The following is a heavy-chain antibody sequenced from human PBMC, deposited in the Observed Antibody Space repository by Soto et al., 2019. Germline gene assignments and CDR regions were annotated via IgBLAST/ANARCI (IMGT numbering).Heavy chain of an antibody. CDR3: ARGRRSYDRTGYSKAFDI. CDR1: GGSFSDYY. V-gene: IGHV4-34*01. D-gene: IGHD3-22*01. CDR2: INHSGST. Sequence: QVQLRQWGAGLLKPSETLSLTCAVYGGSFSDYYWSWIRQPPGKGLEWIGEINHSGSTNYNPSLKSRVTISLDTSKNQFSLKLNSVTAADTAVYYCARGRRSYDRTGYSKAFDIWGQGTMVTVSS. J-gene: IGHJ3*02.